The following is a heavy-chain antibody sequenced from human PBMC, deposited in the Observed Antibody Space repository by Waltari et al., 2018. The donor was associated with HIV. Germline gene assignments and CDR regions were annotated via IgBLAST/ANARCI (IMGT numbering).Heavy chain of an antibody. CDR3: ARGHYYGSGSYSTRAFDI. CDR2: INHSGNT. Sequence: QAQLQQWGAGLLKPSETLSLTCAVYGGSFSGYYWRWIRQPPGKGLEWIGEINHSGNTNYNPSLKSRVTISVDTSKNQFSLKLSSVTAADTAVYYCARGHYYGSGSYSTRAFDIWGQGTMVTVSS. J-gene: IGHJ3*02. V-gene: IGHV4-34*01. D-gene: IGHD3-10*01. CDR1: GGSFSGYY.